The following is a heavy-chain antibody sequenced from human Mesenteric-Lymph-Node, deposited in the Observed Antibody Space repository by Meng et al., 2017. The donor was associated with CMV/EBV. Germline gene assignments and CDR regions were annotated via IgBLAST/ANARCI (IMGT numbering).Heavy chain of an antibody. CDR3: ARSQRASTYSPFDY. D-gene: IGHD5-12*01. CDR1: GFTFSNSW. Sequence: GESLKISCAASGFTFSNSWMHWVRQVPGKGLVWVSRINSDGSSTSYADSVKGRFTVSRDNAKNTLYLQMNSLRPEDTAVYYCARSQRASTYSPFDYRGQGTLVTVSS. J-gene: IGHJ4*02. V-gene: IGHV3-74*01. CDR2: INSDGSST.